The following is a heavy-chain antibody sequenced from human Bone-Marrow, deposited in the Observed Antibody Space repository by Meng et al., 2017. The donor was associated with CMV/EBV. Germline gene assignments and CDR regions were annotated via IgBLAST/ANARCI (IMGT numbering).Heavy chain of an antibody. CDR2: IKSKADGETA. D-gene: IGHD2-15*01. CDR1: FTFSAAW. V-gene: IGHV3-15*01. J-gene: IGHJ4*02. Sequence: FTFSAAWMTWVRQAPGKGPEWVGRIKSKADGETADSAAPVKGRFIVSRDDSKSTLYLLMNSLKTGDTAMYYCIRDDTWGYCSGPSCFWGPGTLVTVSS. CDR3: IRDDTWGYCSGPSCF.